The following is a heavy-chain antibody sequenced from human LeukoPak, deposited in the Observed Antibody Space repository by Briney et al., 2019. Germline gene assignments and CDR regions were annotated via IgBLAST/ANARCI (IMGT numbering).Heavy chain of an antibody. J-gene: IGHJ3*01. CDR2: IKEDESEK. CDR3: ARDRTSWYRKDAFDF. CDR1: GFTFSSYW. Sequence: GGSLRLSCAASGFTFSSYWMTWVRQAPGKGLEWVANIKEDESEKYYVDSVKGRFTISRDNAKNSLYLQMNSLRAEDTAVYYCARDRTSWYRKDAFDFWGQGTMVTASS. D-gene: IGHD2-2*01. V-gene: IGHV3-7*01.